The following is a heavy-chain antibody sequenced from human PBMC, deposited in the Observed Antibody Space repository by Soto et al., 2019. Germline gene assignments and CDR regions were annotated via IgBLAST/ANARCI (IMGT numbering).Heavy chain of an antibody. CDR2: IIPIFGTA. CDR1: GGTFSSYA. D-gene: IGHD2-8*01. V-gene: IGHV1-69*01. Sequence: QVQLVQSGAEVKKPGSSVKVSCKASGGTFSSYAISWVRQAPGQGLEWMGGIIPIFGTANYAQKFQGRVTITADESTSTAYMELSSLRSEDTAVYYCARVHYTNGVCYNYYYGMDVWGQGTTVTVSS. CDR3: ARVHYTNGVCYNYYYGMDV. J-gene: IGHJ6*02.